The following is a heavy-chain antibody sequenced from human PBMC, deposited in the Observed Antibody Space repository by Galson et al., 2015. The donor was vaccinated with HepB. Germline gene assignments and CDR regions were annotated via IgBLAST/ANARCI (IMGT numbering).Heavy chain of an antibody. CDR2: IYYSGST. CDR3: ARGPTARDDFWSGYHYYFDY. V-gene: IGHV4-30-4*01. Sequence: TLSLTCTVSGGSISSGDYYWSWIRQPPGTGLEWIGYIYYSGSTYYNPSLKSRVTISVDTSKNQFSLKLSSVTAADTAVYYCARGPTARDDFWSGYHYYFDYWGQGTLVTVSS. CDR1: GGSISSGDYY. J-gene: IGHJ4*02. D-gene: IGHD3-3*01.